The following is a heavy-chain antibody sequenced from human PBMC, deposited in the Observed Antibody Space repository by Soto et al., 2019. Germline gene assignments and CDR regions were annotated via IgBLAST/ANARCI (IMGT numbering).Heavy chain of an antibody. D-gene: IGHD5-12*01. CDR2: INTDGSTT. J-gene: IGHJ4*02. V-gene: IGHV3-74*01. Sequence: EVQLVESGGVSVQPGGSLRLSCTASGFTLSNYWMHWVRQAPGKGLVWVSRINTDGSTTTYADSVKGRFTISRDNAKNTLYLQINSLRDEDTAVYYCVRIRRGDGYTSGYWGQGTLVTVSS. CDR1: GFTLSNYW. CDR3: VRIRRGDGYTSGY.